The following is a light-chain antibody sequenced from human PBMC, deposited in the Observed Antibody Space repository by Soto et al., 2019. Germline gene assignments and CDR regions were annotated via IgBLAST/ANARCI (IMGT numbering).Light chain of an antibody. V-gene: IGLV2-8*01. J-gene: IGLJ1*01. CDR3: TSYAGRYTYV. CDR2: EVT. Sequence: QSVLTQPASVSGSPGQSVPISCTGTSTAVGRYNYVSWYQQHPGKAPKLMVYEVTKRPSGVPDRFSGSKSGITASLTVSGLQAEDEADYYCTSYAGRYTYVFGTGTKVTVL. CDR1: STAVGRYNY.